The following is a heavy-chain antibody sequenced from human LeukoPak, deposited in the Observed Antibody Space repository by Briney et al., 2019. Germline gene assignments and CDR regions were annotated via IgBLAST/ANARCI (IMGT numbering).Heavy chain of an antibody. CDR2: ITATGSTT. J-gene: IGHJ4*02. D-gene: IGHD3-10*01. V-gene: IGHV3-11*01. Sequence: GGSLRLACAVSGFSLSDYYMTWIRQVPGKGLEWISYITATGSTTYYADSLKGRLTISRDTAKSFVYLQMNSLRVDDTAVYYCARRTIITPGGFDYWGQGTLVTVSS. CDR1: GFSLSDYY. CDR3: ARRTIITPGGFDY.